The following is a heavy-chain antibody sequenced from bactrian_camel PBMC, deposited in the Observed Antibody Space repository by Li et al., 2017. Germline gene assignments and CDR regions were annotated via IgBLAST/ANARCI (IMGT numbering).Heavy chain of an antibody. CDR1: GFTFIDYW. Sequence: HVQLVESGGGLVQPGGSLRLSCAASGFTFIDYWMYWVRQAPGKGLEWVSSINNGGGSTYYADSVKGRFTVSRDNAKNTLYLQLNSLKTEDTAMYYCAKALETDGVYCSGGYCLGYGMDYWGKGTQVTVS. V-gene: IGHV3S1*01. CDR2: INNGGGST. D-gene: IGHD2*01. J-gene: IGHJ7*01.